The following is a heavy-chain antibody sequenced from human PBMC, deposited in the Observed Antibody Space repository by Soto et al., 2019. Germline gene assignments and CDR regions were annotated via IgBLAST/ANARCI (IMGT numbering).Heavy chain of an antibody. V-gene: IGHV1-69*06. CDR2: IIPIFGTA. Sequence: SVKVSCKASGGTFSSYAISWVRQAPGQGLEWMGGIIPIFGTANYAQKFQGRVTITADKSTSTAYMELSSLRSEDTAVYYCARAKKQLVEGGWFDPWGQGTLVTVSS. D-gene: IGHD6-13*01. CDR1: GGTFSSYA. CDR3: ARAKKQLVEGGWFDP. J-gene: IGHJ5*02.